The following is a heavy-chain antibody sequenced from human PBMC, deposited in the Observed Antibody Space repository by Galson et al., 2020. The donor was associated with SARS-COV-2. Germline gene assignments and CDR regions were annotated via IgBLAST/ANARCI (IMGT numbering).Heavy chain of an antibody. CDR2: IYWNDDK. CDR3: AHTVLRYFDWLLLAGIPHNWFDP. V-gene: IGHV2-5*01. D-gene: IGHD3-9*01. J-gene: IGHJ5*02. Sequence: SGPTLVKPTQTLTLTCTFSGFSLSTSGVGVGWIRQPPGKALEWLALIYWNDDKRYSPSLKSRLTITKDTSKNQVVLTMTNMDPVDTATYYCAHTVLRYFDWLLLAGIPHNWFDPWGQGTLVTVSS. CDR1: GFSLSTSGVG.